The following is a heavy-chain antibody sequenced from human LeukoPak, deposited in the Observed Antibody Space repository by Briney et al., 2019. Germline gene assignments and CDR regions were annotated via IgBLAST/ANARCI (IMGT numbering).Heavy chain of an antibody. CDR3: ARIYGAFDV. CDR1: GGSINNNNW. V-gene: IGHV4-4*02. Sequence: SGTLSLTCAVSGGSINNNNWWSWIRQPPGKGLEWIGEIYHSGDTYYSPSLKSRVTIYLDKAKNNFSLNLTSVTAADTAIYYCARIYGAFDVWGQGTLVIVSS. CDR2: IYHSGDT. J-gene: IGHJ3*01. D-gene: IGHD2-2*02.